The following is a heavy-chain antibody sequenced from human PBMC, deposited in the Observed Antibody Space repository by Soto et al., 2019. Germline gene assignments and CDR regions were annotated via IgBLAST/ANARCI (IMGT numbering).Heavy chain of an antibody. J-gene: IGHJ4*02. CDR2: IYYSGST. CDR3: ARQDIVLMVYANDY. Sequence: SETLSLTWTVAGGSISSSSYYWGWIRKPPGKGLEWIGSIYYSGSTYYNPSLKSRVTISVDTSKNQFSLKLSSVTAADTAVYYCARQDIVLMVYANDYWGQGTLVTVSS. CDR1: GGSISSSSYY. D-gene: IGHD2-8*01. V-gene: IGHV4-39*01.